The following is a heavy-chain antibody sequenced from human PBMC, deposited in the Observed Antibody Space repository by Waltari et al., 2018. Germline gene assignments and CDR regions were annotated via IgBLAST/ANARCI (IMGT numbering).Heavy chain of an antibody. CDR2: IIPILGTA. Sequence: QVQLVQSGAEVKKPGSSVKVSCKASGGTFSSYAISWVRQAPGQGLEWTGGIIPILGTANYAQKFQCRVTITADESTSTAYMELSSLRSEDTAVYYCARSDDTGLGYYGMDVWGQGTTVTGSS. D-gene: IGHD2-8*02. CDR3: ARSDDTGLGYYGMDV. J-gene: IGHJ6*02. CDR1: GGTFSSYA. V-gene: IGHV1-69*01.